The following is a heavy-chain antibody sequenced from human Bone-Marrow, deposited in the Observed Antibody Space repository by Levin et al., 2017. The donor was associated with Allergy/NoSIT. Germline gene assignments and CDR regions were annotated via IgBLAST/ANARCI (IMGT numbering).Heavy chain of an antibody. D-gene: IGHD5-18*01. Sequence: GESLKISCAASGFTFSSYGMHWVRQAPGKGLEWVAVISYDGSNKYYADSVKGRFTISRDNSKNTLYLQMNSLRAEDTAVYYCAKDGGRLELGLLGDWGQGTLVTVSS. CDR2: ISYDGSNK. J-gene: IGHJ4*02. CDR3: AKDGGRLELGLLGD. CDR1: GFTFSSYG. V-gene: IGHV3-30*18.